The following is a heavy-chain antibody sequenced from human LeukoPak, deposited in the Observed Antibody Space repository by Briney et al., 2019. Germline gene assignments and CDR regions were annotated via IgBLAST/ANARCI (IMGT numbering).Heavy chain of an antibody. Sequence: PGGSLRLSCAASGFTFNSFWMYWVRQVPGKGLLWVARINSDGIRTSHADSVQGRFTISRDNANNTLYLQMNSLRAEDTALYYCAKGGYDSSGYPPDYWGQGTLVTVSS. D-gene: IGHD3-22*01. CDR2: INSDGIRT. CDR3: AKGGYDSSGYPPDY. CDR1: GFTFNSFW. V-gene: IGHV3-74*01. J-gene: IGHJ4*02.